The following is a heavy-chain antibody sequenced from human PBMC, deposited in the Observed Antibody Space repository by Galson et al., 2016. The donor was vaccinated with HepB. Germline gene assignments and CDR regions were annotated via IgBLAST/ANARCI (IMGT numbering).Heavy chain of an antibody. CDR2: ISGSGVIT. CDR1: GFTFSSYA. CDR3: AEDQKRRLLSPITVAGTDY. J-gene: IGHJ4*02. D-gene: IGHD6-19*01. Sequence: SLRLSCAASGFTFSSYAMSWVRQAPGKGLEWVSAISGSGVITYYADSVKGRFTISRDNSKNTLYLQMNSLRAEDTAVYYCAEDQKRRLLSPITVAGTDYWGQGTLVTVSS. V-gene: IGHV3-23*01.